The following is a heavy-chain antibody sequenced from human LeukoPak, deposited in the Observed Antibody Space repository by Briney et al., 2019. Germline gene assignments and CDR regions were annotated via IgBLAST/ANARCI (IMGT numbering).Heavy chain of an antibody. CDR3: ARTILRYFDWLPPGAFDI. CDR2: ISGSGGST. Sequence: GGSLRLSCAASGFTFSSYAMSWVRQAPGKGLEWVSAISGSGGSTYYADSVKGRFTISRDNSKNTLYLQMNSLRAEDTAVYYFARTILRYFDWLPPGAFDIWGQGTMVAVSS. D-gene: IGHD3-9*01. J-gene: IGHJ3*02. V-gene: IGHV3-23*01. CDR1: GFTFSSYA.